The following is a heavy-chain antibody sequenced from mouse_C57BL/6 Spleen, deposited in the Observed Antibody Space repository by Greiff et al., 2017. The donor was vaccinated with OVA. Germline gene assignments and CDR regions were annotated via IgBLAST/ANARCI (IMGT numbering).Heavy chain of an antibody. V-gene: IGHV1-69*01. D-gene: IGHD2-4*01. CDR3: ARSYYDYDGYAMDY. Sequence: VQLQQPGAELVMPGASVKLSCKASGYTFTSYWMHWVKQRPGQGLEWIGEIDPSDSYTNYNQKFKGKSTLTVDTSSSTAYMQLSSLTSEDSAVYYCARSYYDYDGYAMDYWGQGTSVTVSS. J-gene: IGHJ4*01. CDR2: IDPSDSYT. CDR1: GYTFTSYW.